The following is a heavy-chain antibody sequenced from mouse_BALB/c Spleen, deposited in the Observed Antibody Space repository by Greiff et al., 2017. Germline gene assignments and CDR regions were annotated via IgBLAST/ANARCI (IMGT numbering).Heavy chain of an antibody. CDR3: AREGSTATFAY. V-gene: IGHV5-9-4*01. CDR1: GFTFSSYA. D-gene: IGHD1-2*01. J-gene: IGHJ3*01. CDR2: ISSGGSYT. Sequence: EVHLVESGGGLVKPGGSLKLSCAASGFTFSSYAMSWVRQSPEKRLEWVAEISSGGSYTYYPDTVTGRFTISRDNAKNTLYLEMSSLRSEDTAMYYCAREGSTATFAYWGQGTLVTVSA.